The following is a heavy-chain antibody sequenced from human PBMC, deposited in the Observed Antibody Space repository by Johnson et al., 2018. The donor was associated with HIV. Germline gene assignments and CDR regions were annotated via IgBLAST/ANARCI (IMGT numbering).Heavy chain of an antibody. D-gene: IGHD3-22*01. CDR2: IYSGGST. Sequence: VQLVESRGGVLRPGGSLRLSCSASGFTVSRNYMSWVRQAPGKGLEWVSVIYSGGSTYYADSVKGRFTISRDNSKNTLYLQMNSLRAEDTAVYYCAASVYYYDSSGYFAFDIWGQGTMVTVSS. CDR3: AASVYYYDSSGYFAFDI. CDR1: GFTVSRNY. V-gene: IGHV3-66*01. J-gene: IGHJ3*02.